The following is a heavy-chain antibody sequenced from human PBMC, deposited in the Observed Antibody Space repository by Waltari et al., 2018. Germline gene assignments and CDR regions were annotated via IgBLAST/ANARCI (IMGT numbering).Heavy chain of an antibody. V-gene: IGHV4-59*01. Sequence: QVQLQESGPGLVKPSETLSLTCTVSGGSISGYYWNWIRQPPGQGLEWIGSIYYSGNTNHNPPLKSRVTISIDTSKNQFSLKLSSVTAADTAVYYCARDTLVPAAITPYYYYFGMDVWGQGTAVTVS. D-gene: IGHD2-2*02. J-gene: IGHJ6*02. CDR3: ARDTLVPAAITPYYYYFGMDV. CDR2: IYYSGNT. CDR1: GGSISGYY.